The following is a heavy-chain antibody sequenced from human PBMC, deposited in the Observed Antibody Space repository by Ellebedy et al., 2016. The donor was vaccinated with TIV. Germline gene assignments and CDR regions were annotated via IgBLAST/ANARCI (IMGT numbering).Heavy chain of an antibody. Sequence: GGSLRLXXAASGFTFSSYSMNWVRQAPGKGLEWVSYISSSSSTIYYADSVKGRFTISRDNAKNSLYLQMNSLRAEDTAVYYCARDPQGDYDDYWGQGTLVTVSS. D-gene: IGHD3-22*01. CDR2: ISSSSSTI. J-gene: IGHJ4*02. CDR1: GFTFSSYS. CDR3: ARDPQGDYDDY. V-gene: IGHV3-48*04.